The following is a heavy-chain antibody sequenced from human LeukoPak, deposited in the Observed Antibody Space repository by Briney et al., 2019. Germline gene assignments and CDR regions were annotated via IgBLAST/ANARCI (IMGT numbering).Heavy chain of an antibody. CDR2: VYYSGST. Sequence: SETLSLTCTVSGGSIGSYYWSWIRQPPGKGLEWIGYVYYSGSTSYNPSLKSRVTISVDTSKNQLSLKLSSVTAADTAVYYCARSGYCSSTSCYRSLWFDPWGQGTLVTVSS. V-gene: IGHV4-59*01. CDR3: ARSGYCSSTSCYRSLWFDP. CDR1: GGSIGSYY. J-gene: IGHJ5*02. D-gene: IGHD2-2*02.